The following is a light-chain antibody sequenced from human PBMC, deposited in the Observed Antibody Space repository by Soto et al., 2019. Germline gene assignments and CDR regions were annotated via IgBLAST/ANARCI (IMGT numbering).Light chain of an antibody. CDR2: GAS. V-gene: IGKV3-15*01. Sequence: EIVMTQSPATLSVSPGERATLSCRASQSVSSNLAWYQQNPGQAPRLLMYGASTRATGIPARFSGSGSGTEFPLTISSLQSEDFAVYYCQQYNNWPRTFGQGTKVEIK. CDR1: QSVSSN. J-gene: IGKJ1*01. CDR3: QQYNNWPRT.